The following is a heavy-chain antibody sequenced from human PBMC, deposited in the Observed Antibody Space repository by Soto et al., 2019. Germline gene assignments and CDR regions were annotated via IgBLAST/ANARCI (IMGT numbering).Heavy chain of an antibody. Sequence: QVQLVESGGGVVQPGRSLRLSCAASGFTFSSYGMHWVRQAPGKGLEWVAVISYDGSNKYYADSVKGRFTISRDNSKNTLYLQMNILRAEDKAVYYCARSPYSVSYLAYFDYWGQGTLVTVSS. CDR1: GFTFSSYG. J-gene: IGHJ4*02. CDR3: ARSPYSVSYLAYFDY. D-gene: IGHD1-26*01. V-gene: IGHV3-30*03. CDR2: ISYDGSNK.